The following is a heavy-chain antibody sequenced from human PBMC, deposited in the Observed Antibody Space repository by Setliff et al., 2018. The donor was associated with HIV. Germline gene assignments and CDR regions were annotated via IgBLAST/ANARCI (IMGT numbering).Heavy chain of an antibody. J-gene: IGHJ4*02. CDR2: ISDSGDTT. Sequence: PVGSLRLSCAASGIIFNTYVMTWVRQAPGKGLEWVSSISDSGDTTSYADSVKGRFTISRDNSKNTLYLQMNSLGAEDTAVYYCATDPPDFYDGSGYSFDSWGQGTLVTVSS. V-gene: IGHV3-23*01. CDR1: GIIFNTYV. D-gene: IGHD3-22*01. CDR3: ATDPPDFYDGSGYSFDS.